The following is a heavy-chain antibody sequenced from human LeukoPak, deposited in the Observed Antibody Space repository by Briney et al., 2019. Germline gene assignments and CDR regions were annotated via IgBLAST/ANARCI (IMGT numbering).Heavy chain of an antibody. CDR2: INDRGNS. CDR1: GGSFSGNY. Sequence: SETLSLTCAVYGGSFSGNYWIWIRQPPGKGLEWIGEINDRGNSNYNPSLKSRVTISVDKSKNQFSLKLSSVTAADTAVYYCARDADFGDTRRVYIYWGQGTLITVSS. V-gene: IGHV4-34*01. J-gene: IGHJ4*02. CDR3: ARDADFGDTRRVYIY. D-gene: IGHD4-17*01.